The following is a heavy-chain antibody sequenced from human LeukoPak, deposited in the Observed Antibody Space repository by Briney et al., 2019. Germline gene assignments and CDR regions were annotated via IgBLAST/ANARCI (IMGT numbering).Heavy chain of an antibody. CDR2: ISYDGSNK. Sequence: PGGSLRLSCAASGFTFSSYAMHWVRQAPGKGLEWVAVISYDGSNKYYADSVKGRFTISRDNSKNTLYLQMNSLRAEDTAVYYCARSRYDSSGSYYYYMDVWGKGTTVTVSS. D-gene: IGHD3-22*01. CDR3: ARSRYDSSGSYYYYMDV. V-gene: IGHV3-30*04. J-gene: IGHJ6*03. CDR1: GFTFSSYA.